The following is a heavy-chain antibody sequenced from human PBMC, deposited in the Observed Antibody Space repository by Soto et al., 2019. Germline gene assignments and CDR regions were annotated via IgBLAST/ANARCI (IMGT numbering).Heavy chain of an antibody. CDR3: ARDVVVITPYYYGMDV. CDR1: GYTFTSYG. CDR2: ISAYNGNT. D-gene: IGHD3-22*01. V-gene: IGHV1-18*01. Sequence: ASVKVSCKASGYTFTSYGISWVRQAPGQGLEWMGWISAYNGNTNYAQKLQGRVTMTTDTSTSTAYMELRSLRSDDTAVYYCARDVVVITPYYYGMDVWGQGTTVTVS. J-gene: IGHJ6*02.